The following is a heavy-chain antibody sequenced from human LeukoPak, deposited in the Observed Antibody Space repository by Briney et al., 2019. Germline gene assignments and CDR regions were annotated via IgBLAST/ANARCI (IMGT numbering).Heavy chain of an antibody. CDR3: TRGSIAYYYMDV. CDR1: GGSISSYY. V-gene: IGHV4-59*01. Sequence: SETLSLTCTVSGGSISSYYWSWIRHPPGKGLEGIGNIYYSGITNYNRSLKSRVTISVETSKNKFSLKLSSVTAADTAVYYCTRGSIAYYYMDVWGKGTTVTISS. CDR2: IYYSGIT. J-gene: IGHJ6*03. D-gene: IGHD3-22*01.